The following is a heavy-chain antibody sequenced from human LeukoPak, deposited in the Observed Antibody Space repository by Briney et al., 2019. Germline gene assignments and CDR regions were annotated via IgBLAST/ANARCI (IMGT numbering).Heavy chain of an antibody. CDR2: ITWDGGTT. J-gene: IGHJ4*02. CDR3: AKGICTRTSCHYYFDS. V-gene: IGHV3-43*01. Sequence: GGSLRLSCTASGFTFGDYPMYWVRQVPGKGLEWVSLITWDGGTTYYADSVKGRFTVSRDNSKNSLYLQMNNLRTEDTAFYYCAKGICTRTSCHYYFDSWGQGTLVTVSS. CDR1: GFTFGDYP. D-gene: IGHD2-2*01.